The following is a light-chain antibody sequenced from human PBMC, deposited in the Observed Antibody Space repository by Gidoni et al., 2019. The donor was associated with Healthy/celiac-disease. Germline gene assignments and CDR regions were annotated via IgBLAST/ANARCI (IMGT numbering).Light chain of an antibody. CDR3: MQALQTPLT. V-gene: IGKV2-28*01. Sequence: DIVLTQSPLSLPVTPGEPASISCRSSQSLLHSNGYNYWDRYLQKPGQSQQLLIYLGSNRASGVPDMFSGSGSGTDFTRKISRVDAEDVGVYYCMQALQTPLTFGGGTKVEIK. CDR2: LGS. CDR1: QSLLHSNGYNY. J-gene: IGKJ4*01.